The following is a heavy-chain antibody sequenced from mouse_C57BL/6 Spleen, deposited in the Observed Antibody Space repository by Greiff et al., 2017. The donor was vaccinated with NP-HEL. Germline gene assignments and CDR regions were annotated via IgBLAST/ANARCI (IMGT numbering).Heavy chain of an antibody. CDR3: ATGFAY. J-gene: IGHJ3*01. V-gene: IGHV1-69*01. CDR1: GYTFTSYW. CDR2: IDPSDSYT. Sequence: VQLQQPGAELVMPGASVKLSCKASGYTFTSYWMHWVKQRPGQGLEWIGEIDPSDSYTNYNQKFKGKSTLTVDKSSSTAYMQLSSLTSEDSAVYCCATGFAYWGQGTLVTVSA.